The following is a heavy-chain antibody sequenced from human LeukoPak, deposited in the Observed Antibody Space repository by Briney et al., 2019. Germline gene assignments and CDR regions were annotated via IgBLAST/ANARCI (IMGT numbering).Heavy chain of an antibody. J-gene: IGHJ6*03. CDR1: GFTFSGSA. CDR3: TTRPEYYYYYMDV. V-gene: IGHV3-73*01. D-gene: IGHD1-14*01. CDR2: IRSKANSYAT. Sequence: GGSLRLSCAASGFTFSGSAMHWVCQASGKGLEWVGRIRSKANSYATAYAASVKGRFTISRDDSKNTAYLQMNSLKTEDTAVYYCTTRPEYYYYYMDVWGKGTTVTVSS.